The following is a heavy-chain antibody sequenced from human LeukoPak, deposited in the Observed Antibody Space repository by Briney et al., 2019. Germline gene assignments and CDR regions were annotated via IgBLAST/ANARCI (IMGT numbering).Heavy chain of an antibody. D-gene: IGHD1-26*01. V-gene: IGHV3-73*01. Sequence: PGGSLRLSCAASGFTFSGSAMHWVRQASGKGLEWVGRIRSKANSYATAYAASVKGRFTISRDDSKNTAYLQMNSLKTEDTAVYYCTCPSESYPFDYWGQGTLVTVSS. J-gene: IGHJ4*02. CDR2: IRSKANSYAT. CDR1: GFTFSGSA. CDR3: TCPSESYPFDY.